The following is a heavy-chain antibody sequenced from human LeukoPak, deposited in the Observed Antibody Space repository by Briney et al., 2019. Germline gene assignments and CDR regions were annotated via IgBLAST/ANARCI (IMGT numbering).Heavy chain of an antibody. CDR1: RFRFSSYE. D-gene: IGHD1-14*01. J-gene: IGHJ4*02. Sequence: GGSLRLSCAASRFRFSSYEMNWVRQAPGRGLEWVSYIGNTGRTIYYVDSVKGRFTVSRDNAKNSLYLQMNSLRAEDTAIHYCVRGDRYFFDYWGQGTLVTVSS. CDR3: VRGDRYFFDY. V-gene: IGHV3-48*03. CDR2: IGNTGRTI.